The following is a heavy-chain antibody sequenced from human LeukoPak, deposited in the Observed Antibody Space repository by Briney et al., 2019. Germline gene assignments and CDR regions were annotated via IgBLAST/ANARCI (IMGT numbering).Heavy chain of an antibody. J-gene: IGHJ5*02. D-gene: IGHD6-19*01. CDR1: GGSFSGYY. V-gene: IGHV4-34*01. CDR3: ARTDSSGWRYNWFDP. Sequence: PSETLSLTCAVYGGSFSGYYWSWIRQPPGKGLEWIGEINHSGSTNYNPSLKSRVTISVDTSKNQFSLKLSSVTAADTAVYYCARTDSSGWRYNWFDPLGQGTLVTVSS. CDR2: INHSGST.